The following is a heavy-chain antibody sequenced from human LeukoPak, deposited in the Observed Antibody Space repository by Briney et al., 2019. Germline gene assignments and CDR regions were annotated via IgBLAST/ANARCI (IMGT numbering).Heavy chain of an antibody. J-gene: IGHJ4*02. Sequence: PSQTLSLTCAVSGGSISSGGYSWSWIRQPPGKGLEWIGYIYHSGSTHYNPSLKSRASISVDKSKNQFSLRLYSVTAADTAVYYCARAPPGDSHDYWGQGTLVTVSS. CDR2: IYHSGST. D-gene: IGHD5-18*01. CDR1: GGSISSGGYS. V-gene: IGHV4-30-2*01. CDR3: ARAPPGDSHDY.